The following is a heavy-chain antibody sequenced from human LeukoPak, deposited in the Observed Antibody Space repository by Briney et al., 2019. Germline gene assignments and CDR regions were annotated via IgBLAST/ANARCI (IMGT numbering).Heavy chain of an antibody. D-gene: IGHD3-16*01. V-gene: IGHV1-18*04. CDR2: ISAYNGNT. CDR1: GYTFTSYG. J-gene: IGHJ3*02. CDR3: ARDRSGGTNAFDI. Sequence: ASVKVSCKASGYTFTSYGISWVRQAPGQGLEWMGWISAYNGNTNYAQKLQGRVTMTTDTSTSTAYMELRSLRAEDTAVYYCARDRSGGTNAFDIWGQGTMVTVSS.